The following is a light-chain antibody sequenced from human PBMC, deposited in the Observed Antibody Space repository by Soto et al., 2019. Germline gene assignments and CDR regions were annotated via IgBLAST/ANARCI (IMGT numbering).Light chain of an antibody. CDR2: VGTGGIVG. J-gene: IGLJ1*01. CDR1: SGYSNYK. Sequence: QSVLTQPPSASASLGASVTLTCTLSSGYSNYKVDWYQQRPGKGPRFVMRVGTGGIVGSKGDGIPDRFSVLGSGLNRYLTIQNIQEEDERGYHCGADHGSGSNFVYVFGTGTKLTVL. CDR3: GADHGSGSNFVYV. V-gene: IGLV9-49*01.